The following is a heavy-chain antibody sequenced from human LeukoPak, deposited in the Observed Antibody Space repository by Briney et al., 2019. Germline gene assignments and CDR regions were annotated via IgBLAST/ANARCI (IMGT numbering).Heavy chain of an antibody. CDR2: INPSGGST. CDR1: GYTFTSCY. D-gene: IGHD4-23*01. J-gene: IGHJ6*02. CDR3: AREVVGGYGGLYYYYGMDV. V-gene: IGHV1-46*01. Sequence: ASVKVSCKASGYTFTSCYMHWVRQAPGQGLEWMGIINPSGGSTSYAQKFQGRVTMTRDTSTSTVYMELSSLRSEDTAVYYCAREVVGGYGGLYYYYGMDVWGQGTTVTVSS.